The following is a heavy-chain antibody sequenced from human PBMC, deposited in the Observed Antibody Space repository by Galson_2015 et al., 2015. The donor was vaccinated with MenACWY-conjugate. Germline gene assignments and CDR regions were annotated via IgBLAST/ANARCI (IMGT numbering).Heavy chain of an antibody. CDR2: SYYSGST. CDR1: VGPISSYY. CDR3: ARDGVIYESSGYTQTYGMDV. D-gene: IGHD3-22*01. J-gene: IGHJ6*02. Sequence: APLFLTSTISVGPISSYYCSWIRQPPGKGLEWIGYSYYSGSTNYNPSLKSRVTISVDTAKNPFSLKLSSVTDAVTAVYYCARDGVIYESSGYTQTYGMDVWGQGTTVTVSS. V-gene: IGHV4-59*01.